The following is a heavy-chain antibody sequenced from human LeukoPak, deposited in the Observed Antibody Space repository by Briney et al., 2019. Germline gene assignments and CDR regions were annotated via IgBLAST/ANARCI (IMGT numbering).Heavy chain of an antibody. Sequence: GASVKVSCKASGGTFSSYAISWVRQAPGQGLEWMGGIIPIFGTANYAQKFQGRVTITADESTSTAYMELSSLRSEDTAVYYRARVPAENSLFGYFQHWGQGTLVTVSS. CDR1: GGTFSSYA. CDR3: ARVPAENSLFGYFQH. CDR2: IIPIFGTA. J-gene: IGHJ1*01. D-gene: IGHD3-16*01. V-gene: IGHV1-69*13.